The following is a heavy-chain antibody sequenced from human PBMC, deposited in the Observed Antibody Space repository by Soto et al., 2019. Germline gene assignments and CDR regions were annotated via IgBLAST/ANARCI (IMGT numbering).Heavy chain of an antibody. CDR1: GFTFSSYW. V-gene: IGHV3-7*01. CDR2: IKQDGSEK. D-gene: IGHD6-6*01. Sequence: GGSLRLSCAASGFTFSSYWMSWVRQAPGKGLEWVANIKQDGSEKYYVDSVKGRFTISRDNAKNSLYLQMNSLRAEDTAVYYCARDRRYSSSSKTHKALEEYYYYYYMDVWGKGTTVTVSS. J-gene: IGHJ6*03. CDR3: ARDRRYSSSSKTHKALEEYYYYYYMDV.